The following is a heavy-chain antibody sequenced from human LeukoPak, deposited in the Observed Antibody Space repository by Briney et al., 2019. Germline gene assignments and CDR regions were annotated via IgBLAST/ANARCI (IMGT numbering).Heavy chain of an antibody. V-gene: IGHV3-23*01. D-gene: IGHD3-10*01. CDR2: ISGSGGST. CDR3: AKDVSGVAEGVDL. J-gene: IGHJ4*01. Sequence: GGSLRLSCAASGFTFSSYAMSWVRQAPGKGLEWVSAISGSGGSTYYADSVKGRFTISRDNTRNSLFLQMEGLRVDDTAVYFCAKDVSGVAEGVDLWGQGTLVTVSS. CDR1: GFTFSSYA.